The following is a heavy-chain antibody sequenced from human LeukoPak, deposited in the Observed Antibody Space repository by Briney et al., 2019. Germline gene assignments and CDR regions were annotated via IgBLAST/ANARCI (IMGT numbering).Heavy chain of an antibody. CDR2: INHSGST. V-gene: IGHV4-34*01. Sequence: SETLSLTCAVYGGSFSGYYWSWIRQPPGKGLEWIGEINHSGSTNYNPSLKSRVTISVDTSKNQFSLKLSSVTAADTAVYYCASIYVSSGLYWGQGTLVTVSS. D-gene: IGHD3-22*01. CDR3: ASIYVSSGLY. J-gene: IGHJ4*02. CDR1: GGSFSGYY.